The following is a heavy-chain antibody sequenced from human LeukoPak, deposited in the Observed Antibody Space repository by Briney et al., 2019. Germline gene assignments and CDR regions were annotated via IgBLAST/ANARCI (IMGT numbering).Heavy chain of an antibody. D-gene: IGHD6-13*01. Sequence: GGSLRLSCAASGFTFSSYWMSWVRQAPGKGLEWVANIKQDGSEKYYVDSVKGRFTISRDNAKNSLYLQMNSLRAEDTAVYYCAREMSDSSSWGYYYYYYMDVWGKGTTVTVSS. CDR3: AREMSDSSSWGYYYYYYMDV. CDR2: IKQDGSEK. V-gene: IGHV3-7*01. J-gene: IGHJ6*03. CDR1: GFTFSSYW.